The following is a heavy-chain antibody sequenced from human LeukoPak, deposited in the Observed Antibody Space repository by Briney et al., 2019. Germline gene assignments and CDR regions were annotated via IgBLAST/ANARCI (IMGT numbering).Heavy chain of an antibody. J-gene: IGHJ4*02. CDR2: ISSSSSTI. D-gene: IGHD6-6*01. CDR1: GFIFSTYS. CDR3: AREDGSSYYFDY. V-gene: IGHV3-48*01. Sequence: GGSLRLSCAASGFIFSTYSMNWVRQAPGKGLESVSYISSSSSTIYYADSVKGRFTISRDNAKNSLYLQMNSLRAEDTAVYYCAREDGSSYYFDYWGQGTLVTVAS.